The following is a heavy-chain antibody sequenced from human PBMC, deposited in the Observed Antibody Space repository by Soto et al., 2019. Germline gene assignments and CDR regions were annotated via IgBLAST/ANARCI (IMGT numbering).Heavy chain of an antibody. CDR1: GGSISSGGYY. Sequence: PSETLSLTCTVSGGSISSGGYYWSWIRQHPGKGLEWIGYIYYSGSTYYNPSLKSRVTISVDTSKNQFSLKLSSVTAADTAVYYCARVGILEWLLSHYYYYMDVWGKGTTVTVSS. V-gene: IGHV4-31*03. D-gene: IGHD3-3*01. CDR3: ARVGILEWLLSHYYYYMDV. CDR2: IYYSGST. J-gene: IGHJ6*03.